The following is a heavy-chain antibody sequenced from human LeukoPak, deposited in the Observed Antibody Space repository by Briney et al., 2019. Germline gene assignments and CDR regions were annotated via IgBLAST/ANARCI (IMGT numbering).Heavy chain of an antibody. V-gene: IGHV3-21*01. CDR1: GFTFSGYS. J-gene: IGHJ4*02. D-gene: IGHD1-20*01. CDR2: ISSSSSYI. Sequence: PGGSLRLSCAASGFTFSGYSMNWVRQAPGKGLEWVSCISSSSSYIYNADSVKGRFTISRDNAKNSLYLQMNSLRVEDTAVYYCPRAHNWKYGTFDYWGQGTLVTVSS. CDR3: PRAHNWKYGTFDY.